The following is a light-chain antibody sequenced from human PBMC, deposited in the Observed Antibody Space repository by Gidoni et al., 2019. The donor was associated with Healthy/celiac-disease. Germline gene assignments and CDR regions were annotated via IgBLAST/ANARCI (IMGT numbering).Light chain of an antibody. J-gene: IGLJ2*01. Sequence: QSALTQPAPVSGSPGQSITISCTGTRSDVGGYNYVSWYQQHPGKAPKLMIYDVSNRPSGVSNRFSGSKSGNTASLTISGRQAEDEADYYCSSYTSSSTSVVLGGGTKLTVL. V-gene: IGLV2-14*01. CDR3: SSYTSSSTSVV. CDR1: RSDVGGYNY. CDR2: DVS.